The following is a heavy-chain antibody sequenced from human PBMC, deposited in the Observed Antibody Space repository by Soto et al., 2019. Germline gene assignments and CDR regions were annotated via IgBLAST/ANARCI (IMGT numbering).Heavy chain of an antibody. V-gene: IGHV4-39*01. D-gene: IGHD2-15*01. CDR2: MFYSGLT. J-gene: IGHJ6*02. Sequence: PSETLSLTCSVSGYSVTSSDYYWAWIRQPPGKGLGWIGSMFYSGLTYYNPSLKSRVTLSVDTSKNQFSVRLNSVTAADTAVYYCAPLSVSLSGPYGIHVWGQGTTVTVSS. CDR3: APLSVSLSGPYGIHV. CDR1: GYSVTSSDYY.